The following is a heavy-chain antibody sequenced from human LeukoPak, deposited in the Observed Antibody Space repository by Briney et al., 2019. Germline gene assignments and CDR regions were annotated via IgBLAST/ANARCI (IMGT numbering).Heavy chain of an antibody. CDR3: ARGFPVDY. Sequence: SETLSLTCAVYGGSFSGYYWSWIRQPPGKGLEWIGEIDHSGRTNSNPSLKGRVTISVDMSKNQFSLRLSSVTAADTAVYYCARGFPVDYWGQGTLVTVSS. CDR1: GGSFSGYY. CDR2: IDHSGRT. V-gene: IGHV4-34*01. J-gene: IGHJ4*02.